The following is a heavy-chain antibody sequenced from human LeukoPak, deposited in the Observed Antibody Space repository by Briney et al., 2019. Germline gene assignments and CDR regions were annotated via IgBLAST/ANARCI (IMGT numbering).Heavy chain of an antibody. D-gene: IGHD3-22*01. Sequence: SETLSLTCTVSGGSISSSSYYWGWIRQPPGKGLEWIGEINHSGSTNYNPSLKSRVTISVDTSKNQFSLKLSSVTAADTAVYYCARGYDSSGYYYVDYWGQGTLVTVSS. J-gene: IGHJ4*02. CDR3: ARGYDSSGYYYVDY. V-gene: IGHV4-39*07. CDR1: GGSISSSSYY. CDR2: INHSGST.